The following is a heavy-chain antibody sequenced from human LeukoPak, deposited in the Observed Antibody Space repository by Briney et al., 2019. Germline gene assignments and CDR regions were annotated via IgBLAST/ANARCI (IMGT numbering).Heavy chain of an antibody. Sequence: PGRPLRLSCAASGFTFSSYGMHWVRQAPGKGLEWVAVISYDGSNKYYADSVKGRFTISRDNSKNTLYLQMNSLRAEDTAVYYCAKDRYSSGLYFDYWGQGTLVTVSS. CDR3: AKDRYSSGLYFDY. V-gene: IGHV3-30*18. D-gene: IGHD6-19*01. J-gene: IGHJ4*02. CDR2: ISYDGSNK. CDR1: GFTFSSYG.